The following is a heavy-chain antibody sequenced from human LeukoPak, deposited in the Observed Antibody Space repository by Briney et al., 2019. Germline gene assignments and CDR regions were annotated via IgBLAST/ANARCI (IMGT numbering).Heavy chain of an antibody. V-gene: IGHV1-8*01. Sequence: GASVKVSCKASGYTFTNYNINWVRQAPGQGLEWMGWMNPNSGNTGYAQKFQGRVSMTRNTSISTAYMELSSLRSEDTAVYYCAISGGVTSDYWGLGTLVTVSS. J-gene: IGHJ4*02. CDR2: MNPNSGNT. CDR1: GYTFTNYN. D-gene: IGHD2-21*02. CDR3: AISGGVTSDY.